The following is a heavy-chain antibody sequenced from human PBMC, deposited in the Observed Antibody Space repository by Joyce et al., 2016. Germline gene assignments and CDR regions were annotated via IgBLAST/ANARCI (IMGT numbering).Heavy chain of an antibody. V-gene: IGHV1-46*01. CDR3: ARDIPSDQWLALFDP. CDR2: INPCGST. J-gene: IGHJ5*02. D-gene: IGHD6-19*01. CDR1: GYTVTTRT. Sequence: QVQLVQSGAEVKKPGASVKVSCKASGYTVTTRTMHWVRQAPGQGREWMGIINPCGSTAYAQKFEGRVMLTRDASTITVFMEFSSLRSEDTAVYYCARDIPSDQWLALFDPWGQGTPVTVSS.